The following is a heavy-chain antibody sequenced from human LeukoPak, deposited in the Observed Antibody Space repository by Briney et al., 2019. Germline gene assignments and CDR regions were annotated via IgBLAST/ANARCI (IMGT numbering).Heavy chain of an antibody. J-gene: IGHJ6*02. CDR3: AREKRASSSWFDYYYYYGMDV. Sequence: SGGSLRLSCAASGFTFSSYAMHWVRQAPGKGLEWVAVISYDGSNKYYADSVKGRFTISRDNSKNTLYLQMNSLRAEDTAVYYCAREKRASSSWFDYYYYYGMDVWGQGTTVTVSS. CDR1: GFTFSSYA. D-gene: IGHD6-13*01. CDR2: ISYDGSNK. V-gene: IGHV3-30-3*01.